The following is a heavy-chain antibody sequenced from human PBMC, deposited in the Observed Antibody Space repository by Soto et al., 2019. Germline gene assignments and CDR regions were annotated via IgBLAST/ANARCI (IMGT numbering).Heavy chain of an antibody. Sequence: EVQLVESGGGLVQPGGTLRLSCAASGFTFGRHWMSWVRQAPGKGLEWLANIKQDGGEMYYGASVQGRFTISRDNINNVLYLQMNGLRGDDTALYYCARVPYDSTGYFSDYWGQGILVSVSS. CDR2: IKQDGGEM. V-gene: IGHV3-7*01. D-gene: IGHD3-22*01. CDR1: GFTFGRHW. CDR3: ARVPYDSTGYFSDY. J-gene: IGHJ4*02.